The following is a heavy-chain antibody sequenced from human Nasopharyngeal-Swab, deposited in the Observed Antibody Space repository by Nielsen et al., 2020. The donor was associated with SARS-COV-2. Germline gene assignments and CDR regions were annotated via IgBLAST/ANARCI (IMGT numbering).Heavy chain of an antibody. CDR1: GYTLTELS. CDR3: TTVAGSYGRFDY. J-gene: IGHJ4*02. CDR2: FDPEDGET. D-gene: IGHD1-26*01. V-gene: IGHV1-24*01. Sequence: ASVKVSCKVSGYTLTELSMHWVRRAPGKGVEWVGGFDPEDGETIYAQKFQGRVTMTEDTSTDTAYMELSSLTSEDTAVYYCTTVAGSYGRFDYWGQGTLVTVSS.